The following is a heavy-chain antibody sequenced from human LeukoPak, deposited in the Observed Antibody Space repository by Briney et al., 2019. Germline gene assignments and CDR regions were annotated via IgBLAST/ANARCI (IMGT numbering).Heavy chain of an antibody. CDR1: GFTFSSYA. CDR3: AKGSVVVPAASIGFDY. V-gene: IGHV3-23*01. D-gene: IGHD2-2*01. Sequence: GGSLRLSCAASGFTFSSYAMSWVRQAPGKELEWVSAISGSGGSTYYADSVKGRFTISRDNSKNTLYLQMNSLRAEDTAVYYCAKGSVVVPAASIGFDYWGQGTLVTVSS. J-gene: IGHJ4*02. CDR2: ISGSGGST.